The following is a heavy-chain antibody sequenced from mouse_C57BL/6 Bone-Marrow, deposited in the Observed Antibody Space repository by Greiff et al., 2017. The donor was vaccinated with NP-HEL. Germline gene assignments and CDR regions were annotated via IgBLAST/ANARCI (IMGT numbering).Heavy chain of an antibody. V-gene: IGHV3-6*01. CDR2: ISYDGSN. CDR3: AREGWLGDY. Sequence: EVQLQESGPGLVKPSQSLSLTCSVTGYSITSGYYWNWIRQFPGNKLAWMGYISYDGSNNYNPSLQTRISITRDPSKNQFFLKLNSVTTEDTATYYCAREGWLGDYWGQGTTLTVSS. D-gene: IGHD1-1*02. CDR1: GYSITSGYY. J-gene: IGHJ2*01.